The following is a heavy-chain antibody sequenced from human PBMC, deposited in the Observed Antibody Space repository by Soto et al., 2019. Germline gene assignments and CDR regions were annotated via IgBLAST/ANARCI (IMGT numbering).Heavy chain of an antibody. Sequence: GGSLRLSCAASGFTFSSYGMHWVRQAPGKGLEWVAVISYDGSNKYYADSVKGRFTISRDNSKNTLYLQMNSLRAEDTAVYYCAKVYCSSTSCYVFDYYGMDVWGQGTTVTVSS. CDR2: ISYDGSNK. J-gene: IGHJ6*02. CDR1: GFTFSSYG. CDR3: AKVYCSSTSCYVFDYYGMDV. V-gene: IGHV3-30*18. D-gene: IGHD2-2*01.